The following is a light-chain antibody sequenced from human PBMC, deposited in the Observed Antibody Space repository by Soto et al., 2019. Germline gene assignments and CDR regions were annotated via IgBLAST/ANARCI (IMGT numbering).Light chain of an antibody. CDR2: EVS. CDR1: SSDVGRYNY. J-gene: IGLJ1*01. Sequence: QSALTHPASVSVSPGHSITISCTGTSSDVGRYNYVSWYQQHPGKAPKLMIYEVSNRPSGVSNRFSGSKSGNTASLTISGLQAEDEADYYCSSYTSSSTYVFGTGTKVTVL. V-gene: IGLV2-14*01. CDR3: SSYTSSSTYV.